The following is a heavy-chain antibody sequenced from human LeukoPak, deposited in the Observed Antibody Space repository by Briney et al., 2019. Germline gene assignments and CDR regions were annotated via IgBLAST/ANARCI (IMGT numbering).Heavy chain of an antibody. V-gene: IGHV4-34*01. D-gene: IGHD3-10*01. J-gene: IGHJ6*02. CDR2: INHSGST. CDR3: ARKDYYGSYV. Sequence: SETLSLTCAVYGGSFSGYYWSWIHQPPGKGLEWIGEINHSGSTNYNPSLKSRVIISVDTSKNQFSLKLSYVTAADTAVYYCARKDYYGSYVWGQGTTVTVSS. CDR1: GGSFSGYY.